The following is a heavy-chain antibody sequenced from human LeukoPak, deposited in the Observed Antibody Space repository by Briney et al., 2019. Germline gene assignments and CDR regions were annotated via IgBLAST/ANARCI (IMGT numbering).Heavy chain of an antibody. CDR3: ARDRGSSSWFDP. CDR2: MNTNSGNT. CDR1: GYPFTSYN. D-gene: IGHD6-6*01. J-gene: IGHJ5*02. Sequence: ASVKVSCKASGYPFTSYNVNWVRQATGQGLEWMGWMNTNSGNTGYSQNFQGRVTMTRDTSISTAYMELSSLMSEDTAVYYCARDRGSSSWFDPWGQGTLVTVSS. V-gene: IGHV1-8*01.